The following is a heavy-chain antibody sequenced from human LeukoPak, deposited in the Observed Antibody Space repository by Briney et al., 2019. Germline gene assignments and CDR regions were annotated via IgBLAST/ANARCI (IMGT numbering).Heavy chain of an antibody. V-gene: IGHV4-34*01. J-gene: IGHJ4*02. CDR3: ASRFGSYLNRKEYYFDY. CDR1: GGSFSGYY. CDR2: INHSGST. Sequence: SETLSLTCAVYGGSFSGYYWSWIRQPPGKGLEWIGEINHSGSTNYNPSLKSRVTISVDTSKNQFSLKLSSVTAADTAVYYCASRFGSYLNRKEYYFDYWGQGTLVTVSS. D-gene: IGHD1-26*01.